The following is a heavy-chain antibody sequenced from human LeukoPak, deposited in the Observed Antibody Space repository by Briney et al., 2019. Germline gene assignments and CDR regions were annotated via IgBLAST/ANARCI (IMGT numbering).Heavy chain of an antibody. CDR3: ARAAAGLFDY. D-gene: IGHD6-13*01. V-gene: IGHV4-34*01. Sequence: SETLSLICAVYGGSFSDYYWSWIRQPPGMGLEWIGEINHSGGSNYNPSLKSRVTMSIDTSKNQFSLKLSSVTAADTAVYYCARAAAGLFDYWGQGTLVTVSS. J-gene: IGHJ4*02. CDR1: GGSFSDYY. CDR2: INHSGGS.